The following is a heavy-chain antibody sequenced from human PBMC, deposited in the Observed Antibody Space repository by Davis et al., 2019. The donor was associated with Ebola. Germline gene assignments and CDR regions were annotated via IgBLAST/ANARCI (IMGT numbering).Heavy chain of an antibody. J-gene: IGHJ5*02. CDR1: GAFVSSGGYS. CDR2: YYYTGST. Sequence: SETLSLTCAVSGAFVSSGGYSWIWIRQPPGKGLEWIGYYYYTGSTYYNPSLKSRVTISVDTSKNQFSLKLSSVTAADTAVYYCARAKSGSGYFFRWFDPWGQGTLVTVSS. CDR3: ARAKSGSGYFFRWFDP. V-gene: IGHV4-30-4*07. D-gene: IGHD3-22*01.